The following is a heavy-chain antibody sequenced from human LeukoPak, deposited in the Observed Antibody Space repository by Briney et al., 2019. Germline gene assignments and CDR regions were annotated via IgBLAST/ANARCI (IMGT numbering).Heavy chain of an antibody. CDR3: AGVNCSSTSCRSKFLDY. CDR2: MNPNSANT. Sequence: GASVKVSCKASGYTFTNYDINWVRQATGQGLEWMGWMNPNSANTGYAQKFQGRVTVTRNTSISTAYMELSSLRSEDTAVYYCAGVNCSSTSCRSKFLDYWGQGTLVTVSS. J-gene: IGHJ4*02. V-gene: IGHV1-8*01. D-gene: IGHD2-2*01. CDR1: GYTFTNYD.